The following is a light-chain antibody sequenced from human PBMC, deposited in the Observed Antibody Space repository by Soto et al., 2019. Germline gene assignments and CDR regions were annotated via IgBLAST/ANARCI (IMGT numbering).Light chain of an antibody. CDR2: AAS. CDR1: QSISRN. V-gene: IGKV1-39*01. Sequence: DIQMTQSTSSLSASVGDRVTITCRASQSISRNLNWYQQKQGKAPKLLIYAASSLQSGVPSRFSGSGSGTDFTLTISSLQPEDFATYYCQQSYNTPPTFGQGTKVDIK. CDR3: QQSYNTPPT. J-gene: IGKJ1*01.